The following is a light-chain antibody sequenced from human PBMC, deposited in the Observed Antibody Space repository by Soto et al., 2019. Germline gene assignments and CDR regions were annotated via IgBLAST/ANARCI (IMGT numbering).Light chain of an antibody. CDR2: TAS. J-gene: IGKJ3*01. V-gene: IGKV1-9*01. CDR3: QKCSGPPPFT. CDR1: QGISSY. Sequence: DIQMTQSPSTLSASVGDTVTVTCRASQGISSYLAWYQQKPGKAPKLLIYTASTLQSGVPPRFSGSGSGTDFTLTISSLQPEDAATYFCQKCSGPPPFTFGPGTKVDIK.